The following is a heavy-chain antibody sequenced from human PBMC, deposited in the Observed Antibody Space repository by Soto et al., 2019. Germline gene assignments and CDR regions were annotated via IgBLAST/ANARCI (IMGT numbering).Heavy chain of an antibody. J-gene: IGHJ6*03. Sequence: PSETLSLTCAVYGGSFSGYYWSWIRQPPGKGLEWIGEINHSGSTNYNPSLKSRVTISVDTSKNQFSLKLSSVTAADTAVYYCARLVPGYCISTSCYPDDYYYMDVWGKGTTVTVSS. V-gene: IGHV4-34*01. D-gene: IGHD2-2*01. CDR3: ARLVPGYCISTSCYPDDYYYMDV. CDR1: GGSFSGYY. CDR2: INHSGST.